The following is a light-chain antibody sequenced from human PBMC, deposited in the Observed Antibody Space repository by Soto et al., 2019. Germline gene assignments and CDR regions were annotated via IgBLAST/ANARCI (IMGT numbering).Light chain of an antibody. CDR1: SSDVGGYDY. Sequence: QSALTQPASVSGSPGQSITISCTGTSSDVGGYDYVSWYQQYPGKAPKLMIYDVNNRPSGDSNRFSGSKSGNTASLTISGLQAEDEADYYCSSYTSSGSHVVFGGGTKLTVL. J-gene: IGLJ2*01. V-gene: IGLV2-14*03. CDR2: DVN. CDR3: SSYTSSGSHVV.